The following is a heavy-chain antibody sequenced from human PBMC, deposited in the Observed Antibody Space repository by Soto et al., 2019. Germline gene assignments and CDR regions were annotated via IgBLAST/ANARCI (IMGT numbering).Heavy chain of an antibody. CDR1: GFTFDTYW. J-gene: IGHJ6*02. CDR2: INSDGTIS. Sequence: GGVLRLSCAASGFTFDTYWMNWVRQAPGKGPEWLSGINSDGTISSYADSVKGRFTISRDNARNTLSLQMNSLRADDTAVYYCXRLSGDHSAFFSYGMDAWGQGTTVTVSS. V-gene: IGHV3-74*01. CDR3: XRLSGDHSAFFSYGMDA. D-gene: IGHD2-21*01.